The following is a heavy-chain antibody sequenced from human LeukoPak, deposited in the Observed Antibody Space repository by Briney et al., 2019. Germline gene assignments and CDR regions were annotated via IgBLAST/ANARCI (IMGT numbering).Heavy chain of an antibody. J-gene: IGHJ5*02. Sequence: ASVKVSCKASGYTFTSYGISWVRQAPGQGLEWMGWISAYNGNTNYAQKLQGRVTMTTNTSTSTAYMELRSLRSDDTAVYYCARDYDRVCYNWFDPWGQGTLVTVSS. CDR1: GYTFTSYG. CDR3: ARDYDRVCYNWFDP. V-gene: IGHV1-18*01. CDR2: ISAYNGNT. D-gene: IGHD5-12*01.